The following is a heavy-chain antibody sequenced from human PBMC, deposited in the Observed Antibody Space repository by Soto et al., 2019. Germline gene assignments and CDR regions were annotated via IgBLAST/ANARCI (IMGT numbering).Heavy chain of an antibody. CDR2: IWYDGSNK. CDR1: GFTFSSYG. V-gene: IGHV3-33*01. J-gene: IGHJ4*02. CDR3: ARGIAAAGPFDY. Sequence: QVQLVESGGGVVQPGRSLRLSCAASGFTFSSYGMHWVRQAPGKGLEWVAVIWYDGSNKYYADSVKGRFTISRDNSKNTLYLQMNSLRAEDTAVYYCARGIAAAGPFDYWGQGTLVTVSS. D-gene: IGHD6-13*01.